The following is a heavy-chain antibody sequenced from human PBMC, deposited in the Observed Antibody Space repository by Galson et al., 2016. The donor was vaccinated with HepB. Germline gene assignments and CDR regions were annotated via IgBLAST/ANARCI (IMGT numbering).Heavy chain of an antibody. CDR2: ISGGGGST. CDR1: GFTFSNYA. Sequence: SLRLSCAASGFTFSNYAVSWVRQAPGKGLEWVSRISGGGGSTHYADSVKGRFTISRGNSKNTLYLQMNSLRAEDTAAYYCAKETYYDFLSGYYSNYYYGVDAWGQGTTVTVSS. J-gene: IGHJ6*02. D-gene: IGHD3-3*01. CDR3: AKETYYDFLSGYYSNYYYGVDA. V-gene: IGHV3-23*01.